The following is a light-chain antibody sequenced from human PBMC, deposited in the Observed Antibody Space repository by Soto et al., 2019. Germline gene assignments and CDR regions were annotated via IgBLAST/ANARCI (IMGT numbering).Light chain of an antibody. J-gene: IGLJ2*01. V-gene: IGLV7-46*01. CDR1: TGAVTSGHY. CDR2: DTS. CDR3: LLSYSGVQV. Sequence: QAVVTQEPSLTVSPGGTVTLTCDSSTGAVTSGHYPYWFQLRPGQAPRTLIYDTSNKYSWTPARFSGSLLGGRAALTLSGAQPDDEADYYCLLSYSGVQVFGGGTKLTVL.